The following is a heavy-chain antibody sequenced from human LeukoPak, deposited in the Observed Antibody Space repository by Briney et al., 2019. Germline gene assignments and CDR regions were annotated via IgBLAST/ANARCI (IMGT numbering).Heavy chain of an antibody. CDR2: IIPIFGTA. Sequence: ASVKVSCKASGGTFSSYAISWVRQAPGQGLEWTGGIIPIFGTANYAQKFQGRVTITADESTSTAYMELSSLRSEDTAVYYCARGARGLPFDYWGQGTLVTVSS. D-gene: IGHD1-26*01. CDR1: GGTFSSYA. V-gene: IGHV1-69*13. CDR3: ARGARGLPFDY. J-gene: IGHJ4*02.